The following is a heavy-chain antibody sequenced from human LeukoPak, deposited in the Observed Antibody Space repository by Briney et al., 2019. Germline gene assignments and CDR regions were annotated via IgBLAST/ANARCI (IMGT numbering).Heavy chain of an antibody. D-gene: IGHD3-9*01. Sequence: PGGSLRLSCAAPGFTFSSYGLHWVRQAPGKGLEWVAVISYDGSNKNYADSVKGRFTISRDNSKNKLHLQMNSLRAEDTAVYYCARDNGYDILTDHGYYFDYWGQGTLVTVSS. J-gene: IGHJ4*02. CDR3: ARDNGYDILTDHGYYFDY. CDR1: GFTFSSYG. CDR2: ISYDGSNK. V-gene: IGHV3-30-3*01.